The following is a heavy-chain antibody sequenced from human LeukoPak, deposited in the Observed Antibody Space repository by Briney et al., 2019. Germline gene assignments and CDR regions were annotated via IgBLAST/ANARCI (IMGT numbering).Heavy chain of an antibody. Sequence: KPGESLKISCEGSGYSFTYRWIGWVRQVPGKGLEWMGIIYPGDSDTRYSPSFQGQVTISADKSISTAYLQWSSLKASDTAMYYCAAQIRSFDWLSMGTRDFVYWGQGTLVTVSS. D-gene: IGHD3-9*01. CDR3: AAQIRSFDWLSMGTRDFVY. J-gene: IGHJ4*02. CDR2: IYPGDSDT. V-gene: IGHV5-51*01. CDR1: GYSFTYRW.